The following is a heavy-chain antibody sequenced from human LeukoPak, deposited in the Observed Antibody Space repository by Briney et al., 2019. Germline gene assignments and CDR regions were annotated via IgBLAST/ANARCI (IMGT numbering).Heavy chain of an antibody. J-gene: IGHJ4*02. Sequence: GGSLRLSCAASGFTFSSYGMHWVRQAPGKGLEWVAFIRYDGSNKYYADSVKGRFTISRDNSKNTLYLQMNSLRAEDTAVYYCARMMQQLGHYYFDYWGQGTLVTVSS. CDR1: GFTFSSYG. CDR2: IRYDGSNK. D-gene: IGHD6-13*01. V-gene: IGHV3-30*02. CDR3: ARMMQQLGHYYFDY.